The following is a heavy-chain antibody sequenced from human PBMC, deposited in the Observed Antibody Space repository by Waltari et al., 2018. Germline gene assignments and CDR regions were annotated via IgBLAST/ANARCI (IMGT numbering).Heavy chain of an antibody. V-gene: IGHV4-31*03. CDR3: ARPEPGGSGSYYLPDYGMDV. Sequence: QVQLQESGPGLVKPSQTLSLTCTVSGGSISSGGYYWSWIRQHPGKGLEWIGYIYHSGSTYYNPSLKSRVTISVDRSKNQFSLKLSSVTAADTAVYDCARPEPGGSGSYYLPDYGMDVWGQGTTVTVSS. D-gene: IGHD3-10*01. J-gene: IGHJ6*02. CDR2: IYHSGST. CDR1: GGSISSGGYY.